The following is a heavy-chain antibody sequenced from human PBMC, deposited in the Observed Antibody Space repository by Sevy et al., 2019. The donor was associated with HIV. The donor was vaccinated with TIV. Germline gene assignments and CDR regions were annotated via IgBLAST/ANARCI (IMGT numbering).Heavy chain of an antibody. Sequence: GGSLRLSCAASGFTFSSYAMSWVRQAPGKGLEWVSAISGSGGSTYYADSVKGRFTISRDNSKNTLYLQMNSLRAEDTAVYYCAKEPGYCSDGRCYPPSTYFDYWGQGTLVTVSS. J-gene: IGHJ4*02. CDR2: ISGSGGST. D-gene: IGHD2-15*01. CDR3: AKEPGYCSDGRCYPPSTYFDY. CDR1: GFTFSSYA. V-gene: IGHV3-23*01.